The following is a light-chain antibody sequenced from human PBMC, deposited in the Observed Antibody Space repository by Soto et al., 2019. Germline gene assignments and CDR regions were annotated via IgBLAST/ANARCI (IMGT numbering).Light chain of an antibody. J-gene: IGKJ5*01. CDR2: KAS. V-gene: IGKV1-5*03. CDR3: QQYNDSFPYT. Sequence: DIQMTESPSTLSASVGDRVTITCRASQSLGDWLAWYQQKPGTAPKLLIYKASTLESGVPSRFSGSRSGTEFTLTVSSLQPDDFATYYCQQYNDSFPYTFGQGTRLEIK. CDR1: QSLGDW.